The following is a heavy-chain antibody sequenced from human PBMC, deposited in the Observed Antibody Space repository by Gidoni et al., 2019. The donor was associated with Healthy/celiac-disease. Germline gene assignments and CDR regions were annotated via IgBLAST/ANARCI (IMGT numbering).Heavy chain of an antibody. CDR1: GYTLTELS. CDR3: ATYSPSYYDSSGYGAFDI. Sequence: QVQLVQSGAEVKKPGASVKVSCKVSGYTLTELSMHWVRQAPGKGLEWMGGFDPEDGETIYAQKFQGRVTMTEDTSTDTAYMELSSLRSEDTAVYYCATYSPSYYDSSGYGAFDIWGQGTMVTVSS. D-gene: IGHD3-22*01. J-gene: IGHJ3*02. CDR2: FDPEDGET. V-gene: IGHV1-24*01.